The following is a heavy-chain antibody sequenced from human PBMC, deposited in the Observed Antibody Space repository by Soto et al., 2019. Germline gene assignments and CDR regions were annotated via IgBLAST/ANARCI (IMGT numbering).Heavy chain of an antibody. CDR3: ARDPPYSSGSGTRFDP. J-gene: IGHJ5*02. Sequence: SSVKVSCKASGYTFTSYGISWVRQAPGQGLEWMGWISAYNGNTNYAQKLQGRVTMTTDTSTSTAYMELRSLRSDDTAVYYCARDPPYSSGSGTRFDPWGQGTLVTVSS. D-gene: IGHD6-19*01. CDR2: ISAYNGNT. V-gene: IGHV1-18*01. CDR1: GYTFTSYG.